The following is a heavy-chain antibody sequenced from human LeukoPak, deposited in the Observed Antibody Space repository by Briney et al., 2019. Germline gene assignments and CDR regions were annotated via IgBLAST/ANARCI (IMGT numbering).Heavy chain of an antibody. J-gene: IGHJ6*03. CDR1: GFTFSSYS. CDR2: ISSSSSYI. Sequence: GGSLRPSCAASGFTFSSYSMNWVRQAPGKGLEWVSSISSSSSYIYYADSVKGRLTISRDNAKNSLYLQMNSLRAEDTAVYYCARDVTRYYYYYMDVWGKGTTVTVSS. D-gene: IGHD2-21*02. CDR3: ARDVTRYYYYYMDV. V-gene: IGHV3-21*01.